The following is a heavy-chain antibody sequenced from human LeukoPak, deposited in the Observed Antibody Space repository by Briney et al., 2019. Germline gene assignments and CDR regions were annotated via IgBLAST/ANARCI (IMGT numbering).Heavy chain of an antibody. J-gene: IGHJ3*02. CDR3: ARDRLGGGNYPDAFDI. V-gene: IGHV4-61*02. CDR1: GGSISSGSYY. Sequence: SETLSLTCTVSGGSISSGSYYWSWSRQPAGKGLEWIGRIYTSGSPNYNPSLKSRVTIEVDTSNNQFPLNLASVTAADTALYCCARDRLGGGNYPDAFDIWGQGTMVTVSS. CDR2: IYTSGSP. D-gene: IGHD1-7*01.